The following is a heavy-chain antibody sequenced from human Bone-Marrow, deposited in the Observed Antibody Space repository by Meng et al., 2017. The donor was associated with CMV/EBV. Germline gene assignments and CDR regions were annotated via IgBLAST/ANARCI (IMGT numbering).Heavy chain of an antibody. V-gene: IGHV3-23*01. CDR3: ANTWGRITMIVVATRYVGYFDY. J-gene: IGHJ4*02. D-gene: IGHD3-22*01. Sequence: GESLKISCAASGFTFSSYAMSWVRQAPGKGLEWVSAISGSGGSTYYADSVKGRFTISRDNSKNTLYLQMNSLRAEDTAVYYCANTWGRITMIVVATRYVGYFDYWGQGTLVTVSS. CDR1: GFTFSSYA. CDR2: ISGSGGST.